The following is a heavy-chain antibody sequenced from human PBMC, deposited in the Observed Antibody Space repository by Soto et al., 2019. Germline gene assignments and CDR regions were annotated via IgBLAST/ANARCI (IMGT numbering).Heavy chain of an antibody. CDR3: ARDWFCSGGSCSDCFDP. D-gene: IGHD2-15*01. Sequence: QVQLVQSGAEVKMPGASVKVSCKASGYNFNNYGISWVREAPRHGLGWMGWIGAYSGHSHYTNYEQKFQARVTMTTDTSTSTAYMELTGLTPDDSAVYYCARDWFCSGGSCSDCFDPWGQGTLVTVSS. V-gene: IGHV1-18*01. J-gene: IGHJ5*02. CDR2: IGAYSGHSHYT. CDR1: GYNFNNYG.